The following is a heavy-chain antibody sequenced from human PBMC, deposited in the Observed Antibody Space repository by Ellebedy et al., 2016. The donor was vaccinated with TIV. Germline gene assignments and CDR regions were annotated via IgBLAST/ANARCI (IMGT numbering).Heavy chain of an antibody. CDR2: ISPSGNT. D-gene: IGHD3-22*01. V-gene: IGHV4-4*02. J-gene: IGHJ6*02. CDR3: ARKISFYSHTSGRRGDSHYYGLDV. CDR1: SGSISSSNW. Sequence: MPGGSLRLFCAVSSGSISSSNWWSWVRQPPGKGLEWIGEISPSGNTNYIPSLKSRITISVDKSRNQFFLKLSSVTAADTAVYYCARKISFYSHTSGRRGDSHYYGLDVWGQGTTVTVSS.